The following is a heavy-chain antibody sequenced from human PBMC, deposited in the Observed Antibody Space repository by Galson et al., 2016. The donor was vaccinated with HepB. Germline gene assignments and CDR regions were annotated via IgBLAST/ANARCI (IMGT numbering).Heavy chain of an antibody. CDR2: IRSRSNDRAI. CDR3: AREDIPADGPFDY. Sequence: SLRLSCAVSGFSLSIYSTNWVRQAPGKGLEWIAYIRSRSNDRAIFYAGSVKGRFTISGDNAKRSAYLQMNRLRVEDSGIYYCAREDIPADGPFDYWGQGTLVAVSS. D-gene: IGHD6-13*01. V-gene: IGHV3-48*04. J-gene: IGHJ4*02. CDR1: GFSLSIYS.